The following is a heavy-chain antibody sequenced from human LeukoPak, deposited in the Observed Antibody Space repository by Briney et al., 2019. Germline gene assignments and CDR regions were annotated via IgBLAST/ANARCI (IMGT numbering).Heavy chain of an antibody. J-gene: IGHJ6*03. CDR1: GFTFSAYY. D-gene: IGHD6-19*01. CDR2: ISSSGSTI. V-gene: IGHV3-11*04. CDR3: ARDQQQWLVPDFIDCYYMDV. Sequence: GGSLRLSCAASGFTFSAYYMSRIRQAPGKGLEWVSYISSSGSTIYCADSVKGRFTISRDNAKNSLYLQMDSLRAEDTAVYYCARDQQQWLVPDFIDCYYMDVWGKGTTVSVSS.